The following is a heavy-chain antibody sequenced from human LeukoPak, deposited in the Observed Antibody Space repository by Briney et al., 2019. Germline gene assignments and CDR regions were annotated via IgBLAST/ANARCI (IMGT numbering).Heavy chain of an antibody. V-gene: IGHV3-33*05. CDR3: ARAVWGEYSSPD. D-gene: IGHD3-16*01. J-gene: IGHJ4*02. CDR1: GFTFSSYG. CDR2: ITFDGSKK. Sequence: GGSLRLSCAASGFTFSSYGMHWVRQAPGKGLEWVAVITFDGSKKYADSVKGRITISRDNSNHTLYLQMNSLRAEDTAVYFCARAVWGEYSSPDWGQGTLVTVSS.